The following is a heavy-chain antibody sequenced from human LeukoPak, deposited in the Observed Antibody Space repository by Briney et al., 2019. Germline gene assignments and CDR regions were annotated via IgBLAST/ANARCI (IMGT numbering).Heavy chain of an antibody. Sequence: LRLSCAASGFTFSSYAMSWVRQHPGKGLEWIGYIYYSGSTYYNPSLKSRVTISVDTSKNQFSLKLSSVTAADTAAYYCARARGYPTGHAFDIWGQGTMVTVSS. CDR2: IYYSGST. CDR3: ARARGYPTGHAFDI. D-gene: IGHD3-9*01. CDR1: GFTFSSYA. V-gene: IGHV4-31*02. J-gene: IGHJ3*02.